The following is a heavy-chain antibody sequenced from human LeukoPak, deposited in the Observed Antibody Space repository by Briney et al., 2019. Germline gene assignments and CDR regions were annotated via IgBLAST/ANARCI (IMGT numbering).Heavy chain of an antibody. Sequence: YPSETLSLTCAVYGGSFSGYYWSWIRQPPGKGLEWIGEINHSGSTNYNPSLKSRVTISVDTSKNQFSLKLSSVTAADTAVYYCARGMGIAAVLYYYGMDVWGQGTTVTVSS. D-gene: IGHD6-13*01. CDR1: GGSFSGYY. CDR3: ARGMGIAAVLYYYGMDV. J-gene: IGHJ6*02. V-gene: IGHV4-34*01. CDR2: INHSGST.